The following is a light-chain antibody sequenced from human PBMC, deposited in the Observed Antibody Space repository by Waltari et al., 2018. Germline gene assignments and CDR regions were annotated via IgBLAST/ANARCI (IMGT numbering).Light chain of an antibody. J-gene: IGLJ2*01. CDR1: SSVVGSYNL. V-gene: IGLV2-23*01. CDR3: CSYAGSSTVV. Sequence: QSALTQPASVSGSPGKSITIFCTGTSSVVGSYNLVSWYQKHPGKAHKLMIYEGSKRPSGVSNRFSGSKSVNTASLTISGLQAEDEADYYCCSYAGSSTVVFGGGTKLTVL. CDR2: EGS.